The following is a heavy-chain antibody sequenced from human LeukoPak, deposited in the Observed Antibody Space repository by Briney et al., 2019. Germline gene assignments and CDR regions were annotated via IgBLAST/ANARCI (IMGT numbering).Heavy chain of an antibody. Sequence: PGGSLRLSCAASGFTFSSYAMSWVRQAPGKGLEWISFISSSRSTTYYADSVKGRCTISRDNGKNSMYLQMHSLRAEDTAVYYCVRAEVGTTLKYYYYYMDVWGKGTTVTVSS. CDR1: GFTFSSYA. J-gene: IGHJ6*03. D-gene: IGHD1-26*01. CDR2: ISSSRSTT. CDR3: VRAEVGTTLKYYYYYMDV. V-gene: IGHV3-48*01.